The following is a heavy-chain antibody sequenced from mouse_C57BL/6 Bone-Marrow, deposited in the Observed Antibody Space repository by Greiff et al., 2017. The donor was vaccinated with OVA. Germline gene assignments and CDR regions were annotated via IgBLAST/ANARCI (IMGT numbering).Heavy chain of an antibody. Sequence: QVQLQQSGAELMKPGASVKLSCKATGYTFTGYWIEWVKQRPGHGLEWIGEILPGRGSTNYNEKFKGKATSTADTSSNTAYMQLSSLPTEDSAIYYCARYYSNWFAYWGQGTLVTVSA. J-gene: IGHJ3*01. CDR1: GYTFTGYW. CDR3: ARYYSNWFAY. V-gene: IGHV1-9*01. D-gene: IGHD2-5*01. CDR2: ILPGRGST.